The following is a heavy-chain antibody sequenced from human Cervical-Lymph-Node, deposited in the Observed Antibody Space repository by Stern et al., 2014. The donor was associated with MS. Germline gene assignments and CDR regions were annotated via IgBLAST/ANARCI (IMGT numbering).Heavy chain of an antibody. D-gene: IGHD3-22*01. CDR1: GYTFTSYG. Sequence: VQLVQSGAEVKKPGASVKVSCKASGYTFTSYGISWVRQAPGHGLEWMGWISAYNGNTNYAQKLQGRVTMTTDTSTSTAYMELRSLRSDDTAVYYCARNYDSSGYYYEADDYWGQGNLVTVSS. V-gene: IGHV1-18*01. CDR2: ISAYNGNT. J-gene: IGHJ4*02. CDR3: ARNYDSSGYYYEADDY.